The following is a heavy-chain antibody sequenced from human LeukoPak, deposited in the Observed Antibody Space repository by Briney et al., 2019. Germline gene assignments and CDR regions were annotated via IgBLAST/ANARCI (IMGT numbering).Heavy chain of an antibody. CDR3: ANQVSRRPFDY. CDR1: AFTFSSYA. D-gene: IGHD3-22*01. V-gene: IGHV3-23*01. Sequence: GGSLRLSCAASAFTFSSYAMSWVRQAPGKGLEWVSAISGSGGSTYYADSVKGRFTISRDNSKNTLYLQMNSLRAEDTAVYYCANQVSRRPFDYWGQGTLVTVSS. CDR2: ISGSGGST. J-gene: IGHJ4*02.